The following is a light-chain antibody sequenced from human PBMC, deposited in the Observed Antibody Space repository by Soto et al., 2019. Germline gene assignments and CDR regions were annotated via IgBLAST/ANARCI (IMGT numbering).Light chain of an antibody. J-gene: IGKJ1*01. CDR3: QQSYSTPVT. CDR1: QDIKNY. V-gene: IGKV1-39*01. Sequence: DIQMTQSPSSLSASVGDRVTITCQASQDIKNYLNWYQQKPGKAPKLLIYAASSLQSGVPSRFSGSGSGTDFTLTISSLQPEDFATYYCQQSYSTPVTFGQGTKVDIK. CDR2: AAS.